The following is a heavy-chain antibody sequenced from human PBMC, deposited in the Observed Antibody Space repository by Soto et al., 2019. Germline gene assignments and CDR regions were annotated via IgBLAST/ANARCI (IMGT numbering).Heavy chain of an antibody. V-gene: IGHV2-26*01. Sequence: QVTLKESGPVLVKPTETLTLTCTVSGFSLSNARMGVSWIRQPPGKALEWLAHIFSNDEKSYSTSLKSRLTISKDTSKSQVVLTMTNMDPVDTATYYCARYTGYSNSWSPYYYYYYGMDVWGQGTTVTVSS. J-gene: IGHJ6*02. D-gene: IGHD6-13*01. CDR2: IFSNDEK. CDR3: ARYTGYSNSWSPYYYYYYGMDV. CDR1: GFSLSNARMG.